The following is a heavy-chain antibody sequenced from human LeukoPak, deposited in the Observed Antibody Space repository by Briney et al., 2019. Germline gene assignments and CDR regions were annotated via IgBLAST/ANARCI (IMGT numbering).Heavy chain of an antibody. CDR2: IISSGTYV. D-gene: IGHD5-12*01. V-gene: IGHV3-21*01. CDR1: GFTFSTYS. J-gene: IGHJ4*02. Sequence: GGSLRLSCAVSGFTFSTYSMHWVRQAPGKGLEWVSSIISSGTYVYYADSVKGRFTISRDNAKNSLYLQMNSLRGEDTAVYYCARATGYVQFDYWGQGTLVTVSS. CDR3: ARATGYVQFDY.